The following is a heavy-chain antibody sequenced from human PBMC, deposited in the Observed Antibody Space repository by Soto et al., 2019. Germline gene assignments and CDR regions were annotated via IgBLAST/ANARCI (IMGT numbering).Heavy chain of an antibody. CDR3: ARDARMPTDLGGYYYYAMDV. CDR1: GGSFSGYY. D-gene: IGHD3-10*01. CDR2: INHSGST. J-gene: IGHJ6*02. V-gene: IGHV4-34*01. Sequence: SETLSLTCAVYGGSFSGYYWSWIRQPPGKGLEWIGEINHSGSTNYNPSLKSRVTISVDTSKNQFSLKLSSVTAADTAVYYCARDARMPTDLGGYYYYAMDVWGQGTTVTVSS.